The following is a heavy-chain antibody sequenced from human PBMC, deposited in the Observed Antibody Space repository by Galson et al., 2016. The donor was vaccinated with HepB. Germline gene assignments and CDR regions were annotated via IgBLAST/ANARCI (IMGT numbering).Heavy chain of an antibody. CDR2: IYHSGNT. J-gene: IGHJ6*02. Sequence: SETLSLTCTVSGYSISSGYYWGWIRQPPGKGLEWIGSIYHSGNTYYNPSLKSRVTISVDTSKNQFSLKLISVTAADTAVYYCARDNSYGNVYYYGMDVWGQGTTVTVSS. CDR3: ARDNSYGNVYYYGMDV. D-gene: IGHD5-18*01. CDR1: GYSISSGYY. V-gene: IGHV4-38-2*02.